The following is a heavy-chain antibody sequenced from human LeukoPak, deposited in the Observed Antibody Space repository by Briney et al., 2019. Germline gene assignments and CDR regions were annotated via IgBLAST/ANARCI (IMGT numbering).Heavy chain of an antibody. Sequence: PGGSLRLSCLTSGFTLSTNAMSWVRQAPGKGLEWVAVVSSDGGTKYYADSVKGRLTISRDNSRNTMYLQMDSLRAEDTAVYYCAKEYDSGGYGANFDYWGQGTLVTVSS. CDR2: VSSDGGTK. J-gene: IGHJ4*02. V-gene: IGHV3-30*18. D-gene: IGHD3-10*01. CDR1: GFTLSTNA. CDR3: AKEYDSGGYGANFDY.